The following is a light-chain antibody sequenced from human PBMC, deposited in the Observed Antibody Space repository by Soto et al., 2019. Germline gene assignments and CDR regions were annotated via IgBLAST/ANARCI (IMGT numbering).Light chain of an antibody. CDR3: QQYNNWPPYT. CDR2: GAS. V-gene: IGKV3-15*01. Sequence: EIVMTQSPATLSVSPGERATLSCRASQSVGSNLAWYQQKPGQAPRLLIYGASTRATGIPGRFSGSGSGTEFTLTISSLQSEDFAIYYCQQYNNWPPYTFGQGTKLEIK. CDR1: QSVGSN. J-gene: IGKJ2*01.